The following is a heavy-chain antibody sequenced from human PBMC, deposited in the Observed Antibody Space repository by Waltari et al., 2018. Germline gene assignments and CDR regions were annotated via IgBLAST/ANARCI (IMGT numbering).Heavy chain of an antibody. D-gene: IGHD6-19*01. CDR3: AQGQWLVPGDY. J-gene: IGHJ4*02. CDR1: GYTFTSYA. Sequence: QVQLVQSGAEVKKPGASVKVSCKASGYTFTSYAMHWVRQAPGQRLEWMGWINAGNGNTKYTKKFPSRVTITRDTSAGTAYMELSSLSSEDRSVYDCAQGQWLVPGDYWGQGTLVTVSS. V-gene: IGHV1-3*01. CDR2: INAGNGNT.